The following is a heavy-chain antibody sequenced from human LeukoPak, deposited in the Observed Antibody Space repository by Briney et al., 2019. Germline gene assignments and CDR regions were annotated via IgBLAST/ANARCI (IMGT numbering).Heavy chain of an antibody. J-gene: IGHJ4*02. CDR2: IIPIFGTA. CDR1: GGTFSSYA. Sequence: GSSVKVSCKASGGTFSSYAISWVRQAPGQGLEWMGGIIPIFGTANYAQKFQGRVTITADESTSTAYMELSSLRSEDTAVYYCARDRYYYDSSGYYRPIGYWGQGTLVTVSS. CDR3: ARDRYYYDSSGYYRPIGY. D-gene: IGHD3-22*01. V-gene: IGHV1-69*01.